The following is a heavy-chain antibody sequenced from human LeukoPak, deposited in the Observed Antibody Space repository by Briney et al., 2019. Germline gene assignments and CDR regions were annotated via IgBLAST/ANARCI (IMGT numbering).Heavy chain of an antibody. D-gene: IGHD4-17*01. V-gene: IGHV4-31*03. CDR2: IYYSGST. CDR1: GGSISGGDYY. J-gene: IGHJ3*02. Sequence: SETLSLTCTVSGGSISGGDYYWSWIRQHPGKGLEWIGYIYYSGSTYYNPSLKSRVTISVDTSKNQFSLKLSSVTAADTAVYYCARGGGHDYGDYEIYAFDIWGQGTMVTVSS. CDR3: ARGGGHDYGDYEIYAFDI.